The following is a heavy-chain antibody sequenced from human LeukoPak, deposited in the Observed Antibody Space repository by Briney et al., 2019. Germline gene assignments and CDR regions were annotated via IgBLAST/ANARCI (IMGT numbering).Heavy chain of an antibody. Sequence: GGSLRLSCAASGFTFSSYAMHWVRQAPGKGLEWVAVISYDGSNKYYADSVKGRFTISRDNSKNTLYLQMNSLRAEDTAVYYCARVEFVDTAMDDSEGGFDYWGQGTLVTVSS. CDR1: GFTFSSYA. D-gene: IGHD5-18*01. J-gene: IGHJ4*02. V-gene: IGHV3-30-3*01. CDR3: ARVEFVDTAMDDSEGGFDY. CDR2: ISYDGSNK.